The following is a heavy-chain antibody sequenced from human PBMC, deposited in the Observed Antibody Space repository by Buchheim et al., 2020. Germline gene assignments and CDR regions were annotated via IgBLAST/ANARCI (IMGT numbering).Heavy chain of an antibody. CDR2: ISSRTSTI. D-gene: IGHD3-10*01. J-gene: IGHJ4*02. Sequence: EVQLVESGGGLVQPGGSLRLSCAASGFPFSSYSMNWVRQAPGKGLEWISYISSRTSTIYYADSVKGRFTISRDNAKNSLYLQMNSLRAEDTAIYYCAKDWVGGTSLYFDYWGQGTL. CDR3: AKDWVGGTSLYFDY. V-gene: IGHV3-48*01. CDR1: GFPFSSYS.